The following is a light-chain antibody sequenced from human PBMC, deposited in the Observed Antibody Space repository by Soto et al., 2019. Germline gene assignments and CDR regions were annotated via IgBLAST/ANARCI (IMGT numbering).Light chain of an antibody. CDR2: KAS. V-gene: IGKV1-5*03. J-gene: IGKJ5*01. CDR1: QSISSW. CDR3: QQHGSSPIT. Sequence: DIQLTQSPSTLSASVGDSVTITWRASQSISSWLAWYQQKPGKAPKLLIYKASTLESGVPSNFSGSGSGTEFTLTISSLQPEDFAVYYCQQHGSSPITFGQGTRLENK.